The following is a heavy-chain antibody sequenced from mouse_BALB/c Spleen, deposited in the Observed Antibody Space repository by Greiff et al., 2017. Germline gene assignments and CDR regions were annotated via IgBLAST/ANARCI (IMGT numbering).Heavy chain of an antibody. CDR1: GYSITSDYA. CDR3: AREELNWDFDV. J-gene: IGHJ1*01. V-gene: IGHV3-2*02. CDR2: ISYSGST. Sequence: EVKLQESGPGLVKPSQSLSLTCTVTGYSITSDYAWNWIRQFPGNKLEWMGYISYSGSTSYNPSLKSRISITRDTSKNQFFLQLNSVTTEDTATYYCAREELNWDFDVWGAGTTVTVSS. D-gene: IGHD1-1*01.